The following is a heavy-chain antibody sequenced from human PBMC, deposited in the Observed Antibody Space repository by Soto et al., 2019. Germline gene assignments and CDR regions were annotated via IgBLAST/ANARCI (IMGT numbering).Heavy chain of an antibody. V-gene: IGHV4-31*03. D-gene: IGHD3-16*02. Sequence: QVQLQESGPGLVKPSQTLSLTCTVSGGSISSGGYYWSWIRQHPGKGLEWIGYIYYSGSTYYNPSLKSRVTISVDTSKNQFSLNLSSVTAADTAAYYCARGLVWGSYLDYWGQGTLVTVSS. CDR1: GGSISSGGYY. J-gene: IGHJ4*02. CDR3: ARGLVWGSYLDY. CDR2: IYYSGST.